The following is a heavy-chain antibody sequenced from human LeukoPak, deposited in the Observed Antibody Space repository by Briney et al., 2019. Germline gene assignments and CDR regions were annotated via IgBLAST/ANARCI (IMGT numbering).Heavy chain of an antibody. D-gene: IGHD3-22*01. CDR3: ATYDSSVVYYGMDV. CDR2: INYSGST. J-gene: IGHJ6*02. V-gene: IGHV4-34*01. CDR1: GGSFSGYY. Sequence: SETLSLTCAVYGGSFSGYYWSWIRQPPGKGLEWIGEINYSGSTNYNPSLKSRVTISVDTSKNQFSLKLSSVTAADTAVYYCATYDSSVVYYGMDVWGQGTTVTVSS.